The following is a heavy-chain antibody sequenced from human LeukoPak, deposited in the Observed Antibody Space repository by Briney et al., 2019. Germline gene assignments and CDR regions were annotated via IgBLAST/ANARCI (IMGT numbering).Heavy chain of an antibody. CDR1: GASVTSSSYY. D-gene: IGHD6-19*01. CDR3: ARSSRAVAGTLDY. V-gene: IGHV4-39*01. J-gene: IGHJ4*02. CDR2: IYYSGST. Sequence: PSETLSLTCTVSGASVTSSSYYWGWIRQPPGKGLEWIGIIYYSGSTYYNPSLKSRVTISVDTSKNQFSLKLRSVTAADTAVYYCARSSRAVAGTLDYWGQGTLVTVSS.